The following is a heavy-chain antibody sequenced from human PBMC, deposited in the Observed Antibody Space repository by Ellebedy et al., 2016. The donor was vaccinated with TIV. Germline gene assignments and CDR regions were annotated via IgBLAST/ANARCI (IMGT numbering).Heavy chain of an antibody. Sequence: GESLKISXAASGFTFSSYAMSWVRQAPGKGLEWVSAISGSGGSTYYADSVKGRFTISRDNSKNTLYLQMNSLRAEDTAVYYCAKDHIVVVPAAISDYWGQGTLVTVSS. CDR1: GFTFSSYA. CDR3: AKDHIVVVPAAISDY. V-gene: IGHV3-23*01. CDR2: ISGSGGST. J-gene: IGHJ4*02. D-gene: IGHD2-2*01.